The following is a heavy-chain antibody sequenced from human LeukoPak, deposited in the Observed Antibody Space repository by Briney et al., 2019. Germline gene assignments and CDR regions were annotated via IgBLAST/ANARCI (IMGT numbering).Heavy chain of an antibody. J-gene: IGHJ4*02. CDR2: IGGSGDST. Sequence: GGSLRLSCAASGFTFSSYAMTWVRQAPGKGLEWVSAIGGSGDSTYYADSVKGRFTISRDNSKNTLYLQMNSLTAEDTAVYYCAKGMVRGVILKGFDYWGQGTLVTVSS. D-gene: IGHD3-10*01. CDR3: AKGMVRGVILKGFDY. CDR1: GFTFSSYA. V-gene: IGHV3-23*01.